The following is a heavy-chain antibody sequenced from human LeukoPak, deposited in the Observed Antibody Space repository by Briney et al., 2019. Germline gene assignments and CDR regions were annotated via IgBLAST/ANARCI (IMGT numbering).Heavy chain of an antibody. Sequence: SETLSLTCTVSGGSISSYYWSWIRQPPGKGLEWIGYIYYSGSTNYNPSLKSRVTISVDTSKNQFSLKLSSVTAADTAVYYCARRRGAGYSYGTGWFDPWGQGTLVTVSS. CDR1: GGSISSYY. V-gene: IGHV4-59*08. CDR2: IYYSGST. D-gene: IGHD5-18*01. CDR3: ARRRGAGYSYGTGWFDP. J-gene: IGHJ5*02.